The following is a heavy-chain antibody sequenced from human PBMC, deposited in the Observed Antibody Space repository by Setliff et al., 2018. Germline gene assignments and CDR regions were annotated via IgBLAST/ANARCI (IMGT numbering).Heavy chain of an antibody. J-gene: IGHJ6*03. CDR1: GGSISSGSYY. Sequence: SETLSLTCTVSGGSISSGSYYWNWIRQPAGKGLEWIGRMYTSGSANYNPSLRRRVTISLDTSKNQFSLRLNSVTAADMAVYYCAREQWLDPPGYYYMDIWAKGTTVTVSS. CDR3: AREQWLDPPGYYYMDI. CDR2: MYTSGSA. V-gene: IGHV4-61*02. D-gene: IGHD6-19*01.